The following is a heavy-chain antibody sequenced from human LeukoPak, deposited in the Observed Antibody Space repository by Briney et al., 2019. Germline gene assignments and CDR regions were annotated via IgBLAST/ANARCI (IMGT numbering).Heavy chain of an antibody. CDR1: GFTFDDYG. Sequence: GGSLGLSCAASGFTFDDYGMSWVRQAPGKGLEWVSGINWNGGSTGYADSVKGRFTISRDNSKNTLYLQMNSLRAEDTAVYYCARASLSEIIAAETYFDSWGQGTLVTVSS. CDR2: INWNGGST. J-gene: IGHJ4*02. CDR3: ARASLSEIIAAETYFDS. D-gene: IGHD6-13*01. V-gene: IGHV3-20*04.